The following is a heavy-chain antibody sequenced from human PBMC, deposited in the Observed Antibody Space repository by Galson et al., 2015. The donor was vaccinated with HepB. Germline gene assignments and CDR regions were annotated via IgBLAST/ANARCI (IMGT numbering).Heavy chain of an antibody. D-gene: IGHD1-26*01. CDR1: GFTFSSYG. Sequence: LRLSCAASGFTFSSYGMHWVRQAPGKGLEWVAVIWYDGSNKYYADSVKGRFTISRDNSKNTLYLQMNSLRAEDTAVYYCARDKSVGATGDWYFDLWGRGTLVTVSS. CDR2: IWYDGSNK. V-gene: IGHV3-33*01. J-gene: IGHJ2*01. CDR3: ARDKSVGATGDWYFDL.